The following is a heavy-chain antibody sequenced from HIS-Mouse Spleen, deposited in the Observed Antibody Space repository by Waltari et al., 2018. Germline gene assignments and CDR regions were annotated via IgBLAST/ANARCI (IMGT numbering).Heavy chain of an antibody. D-gene: IGHD6-13*01. CDR1: GGSISSSSYY. J-gene: IGHJ2*01. V-gene: IGHV4-39*07. CDR2: IYYSGST. CDR3: AREIPYSSSWYDWYFDL. Sequence: QLQLQESGPGLVKPSETLSLTCTVSGGSISSSSYYWGWISQPPGKGLEWIGSIYYSGSTYYHTSLTSRVTISVDTSKNQFSLKLSSVTAADTAVYYCAREIPYSSSWYDWYFDLWGRGTLVTVSS.